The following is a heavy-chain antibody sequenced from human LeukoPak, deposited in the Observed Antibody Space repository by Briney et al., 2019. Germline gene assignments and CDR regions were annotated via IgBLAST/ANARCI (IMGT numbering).Heavy chain of an antibody. Sequence: GGSLRLSCAASGFTFSSYAMHWVRQAPGKGLEWVAVISYDGSNKYYADSVKGRFTISRDNSKNTLYLQMNSLRAEDTAVYYCARAAGYFDYWGQGILVTVSS. J-gene: IGHJ4*02. CDR2: ISYDGSNK. D-gene: IGHD6-25*01. CDR1: GFTFSSYA. CDR3: ARAAGYFDY. V-gene: IGHV3-30-3*01.